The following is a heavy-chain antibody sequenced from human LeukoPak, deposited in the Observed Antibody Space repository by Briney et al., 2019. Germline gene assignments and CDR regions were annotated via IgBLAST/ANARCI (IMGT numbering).Heavy chain of an antibody. V-gene: IGHV3-21*04. J-gene: IGHJ4*02. CDR1: GFTFSSYS. D-gene: IGHD3-10*01. Sequence: GGSLRLSCAGSGFTFSSYSMTWVRQAPGKGLEWASSITRSSIYTYYADSVKGRFTISRDNSKNTLYLQMNSLRAEDTAVYYCANFMVRGVNRAFDYWGQGTLVTVSS. CDR2: ITRSSIYT. CDR3: ANFMVRGVNRAFDY.